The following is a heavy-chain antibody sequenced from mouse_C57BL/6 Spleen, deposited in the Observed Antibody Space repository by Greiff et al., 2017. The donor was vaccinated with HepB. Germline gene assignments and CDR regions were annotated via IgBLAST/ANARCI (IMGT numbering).Heavy chain of an antibody. CDR3: ARGGGYGRDAMDY. CDR1: GYTFTSYW. CDR2: IYPSDSET. Sequence: VQLQQPGAELVRPGSSVKLSCKASGYTFTSYWMDWVKQRPGQGLEWIGNIYPSDSETHYNQKFKDKATLTVDKSSSTAYMQCSSLTSEDSAVYYCARGGGYGRDAMDYWGQGTSVTVSS. J-gene: IGHJ4*01. V-gene: IGHV1-61*01. D-gene: IGHD1-1*02.